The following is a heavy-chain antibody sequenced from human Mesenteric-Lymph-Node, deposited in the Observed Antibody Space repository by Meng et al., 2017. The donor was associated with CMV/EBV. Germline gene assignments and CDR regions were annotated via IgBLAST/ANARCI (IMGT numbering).Heavy chain of an antibody. CDR3: AREKTSGNDAFDI. CDR2: IYYTGST. V-gene: IGHV4-59*01. J-gene: IGHJ3*02. D-gene: IGHD1-26*01. Sequence: GSLRLSCTVSGGSISSYYWSWIRQPPGKGLEWIGYIYYTGSTNYNASLKSRVSISVDRSKYQFSLKLNSVTAAETAVYYCAREKTSGNDAFDIWGQGTMVTVSS. CDR1: GGSISSYY.